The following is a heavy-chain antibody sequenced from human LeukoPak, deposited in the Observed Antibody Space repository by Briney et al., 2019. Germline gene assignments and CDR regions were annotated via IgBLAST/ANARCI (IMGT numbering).Heavy chain of an antibody. CDR3: AKGGAPYYYYGMDV. J-gene: IGHJ6*02. Sequence: GGSLRLSCAASGFTFSSYAMSWVRQAPGKGLEWASAISGSGGSTYYADSVKGRFTISRDNSKNTLYLQMNSLRVEDTAVYYCAKGGAPYYYYGMDVWGQGTTVTVSS. CDR2: ISGSGGST. D-gene: IGHD3-16*01. V-gene: IGHV3-23*01. CDR1: GFTFSSYA.